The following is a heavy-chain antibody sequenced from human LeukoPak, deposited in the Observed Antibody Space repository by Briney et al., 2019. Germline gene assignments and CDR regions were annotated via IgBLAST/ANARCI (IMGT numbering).Heavy chain of an antibody. V-gene: IGHV4-59*01. CDR3: AGSMVRGVIGNWFDP. D-gene: IGHD3-10*01. J-gene: IGHJ5*02. CDR2: IYYSGST. CDR1: GGSFSGYY. Sequence: SETLSLTCAVYGGSFSGYYWSWIRQPPGKGLEWIGYIYYSGSTNYNPSLKSRVTISVDTSKNQFSLKLSSVTAADTAVYYCAGSMVRGVIGNWFDPWGQGTLVTVSS.